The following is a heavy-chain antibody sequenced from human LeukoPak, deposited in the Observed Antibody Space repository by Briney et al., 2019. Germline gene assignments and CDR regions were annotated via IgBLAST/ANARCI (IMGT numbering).Heavy chain of an antibody. D-gene: IGHD3-9*01. Sequence: GGSLTLFCSPSGFSFANYAMRWVRQPAPRGPAWLSTMTDGGERIYEDSVKSRFTTSRDDSRNKVSLQLHNLRVEDTAIYYCARASWISTAEAVCWGQGIQVTVSS. CDR3: ARASWISTAEAVC. J-gene: IGHJ4*02. CDR2: MTDGGER. V-gene: IGHV3-23*01. CDR1: GFSFANYA.